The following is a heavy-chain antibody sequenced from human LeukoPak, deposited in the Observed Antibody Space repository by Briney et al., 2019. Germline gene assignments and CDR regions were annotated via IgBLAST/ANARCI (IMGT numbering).Heavy chain of an antibody. J-gene: IGHJ5*02. CDR3: ARPPHYGSGSYYTRWFDP. CDR2: IYYSRST. CDR1: GGSISSYY. Sequence: SETLSLTCTVSGGSISSYYWSWIQQPPGKALEWIGYIYYSRSTNYNPSLKTRVTISVDTSKNQSSLQRSSAAAAATAVYYSARPPHYGSGSYYTRWFDPWGQGTLVTVSS. D-gene: IGHD3-10*01. V-gene: IGHV4-59*01.